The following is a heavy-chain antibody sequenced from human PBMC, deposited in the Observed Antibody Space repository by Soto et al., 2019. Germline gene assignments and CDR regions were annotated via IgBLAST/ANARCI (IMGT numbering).Heavy chain of an antibody. D-gene: IGHD2-21*02. V-gene: IGHV1-46*02. Sequence: QVQLVQSGAEVKKPGASVKVSCKPSGYTFNTYYLHWVRQAPGQALEWMGVIHPSGGGTTYAQKFLGRVTATKDTSTSTVFMELTSLRSDDTAVYYCARGGHIAVVTARFDYWGQGTLVTVSS. CDR2: IHPSGGGT. CDR3: ARGGHIAVVTARFDY. J-gene: IGHJ4*02. CDR1: GYTFNTYY.